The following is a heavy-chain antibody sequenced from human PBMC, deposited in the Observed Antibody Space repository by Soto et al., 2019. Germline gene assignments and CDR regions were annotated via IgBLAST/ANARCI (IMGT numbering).Heavy chain of an antibody. V-gene: IGHV3-21*01. J-gene: IGHJ4*02. CDR2: INGRGDFR. CDR3: ARLDITQIDY. D-gene: IGHD2-15*01. CDR1: GFTFSDYN. Sequence: EVQLVETGGGLVKPGGSLRLSCAASGFTFSDYNMNWVRQAPGKGLEWVSSINGRGDFRYYAESLKGRFTISRDNAKNSLYRHMDSLRAEDTAVYYCARLDITQIDYWGQGTLVAVSS.